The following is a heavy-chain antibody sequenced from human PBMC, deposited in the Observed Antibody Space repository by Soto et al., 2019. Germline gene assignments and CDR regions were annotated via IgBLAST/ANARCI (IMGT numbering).Heavy chain of an antibody. V-gene: IGHV4-34*01. CDR3: ARARKGSGSDYYYHYGMDV. D-gene: IGHD3-3*01. Sequence: SETLSLTCSVYGGSFSDYYWSWIRQPPGKGLEWIGEINHSGSTNYNPSLKSRVTISVHTSKNQFSLKLSSVTAADTAVYYCARARKGSGSDYYYHYGMDVWGKGTTVPSPQ. CDR2: INHSGST. CDR1: GGSFSDYY. J-gene: IGHJ6*04.